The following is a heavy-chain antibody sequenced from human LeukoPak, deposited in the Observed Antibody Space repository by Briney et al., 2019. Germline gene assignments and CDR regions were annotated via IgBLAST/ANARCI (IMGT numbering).Heavy chain of an antibody. Sequence: GGSLRLSCAASGSTFSSYGMHWFRQAPGKGLEWVTFIRNDGSNIYYTDSVKGRFTISRDNAKNTLYLQMNSLRAEDTAVYYCARGAIAGANFDYWGQGALVTVSS. CDR2: IRNDGSNI. CDR1: GSTFSSYG. D-gene: IGHD1-26*01. V-gene: IGHV3-30*02. J-gene: IGHJ4*02. CDR3: ARGAIAGANFDY.